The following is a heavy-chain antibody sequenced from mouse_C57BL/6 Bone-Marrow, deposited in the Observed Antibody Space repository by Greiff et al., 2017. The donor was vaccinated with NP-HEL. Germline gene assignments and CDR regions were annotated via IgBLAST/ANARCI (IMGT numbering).Heavy chain of an antibody. CDR1: GYTFTDYS. V-gene: IGHV1-76*01. Sequence: VHLVESGAELVRPGASVKLSCKASGYTFTDYSITWVKQRPGQGLEWIARIYPGSGNTYYPEKFKGQATLTADKSSSTDYMQLSSLTSEDSAVYCCARGASCYGAMDYWGQGTSVTVSA. D-gene: IGHD1-1*02. CDR3: ARGASCYGAMDY. CDR2: IYPGSGNT. J-gene: IGHJ4*01.